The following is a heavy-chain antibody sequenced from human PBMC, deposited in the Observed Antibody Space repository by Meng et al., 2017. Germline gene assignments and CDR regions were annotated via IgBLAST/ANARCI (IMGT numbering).Heavy chain of an antibody. Sequence: SGPTLVKPTQTLTLTCTFSGFSLSTSGVGVGWIRQPPGKALEWLALIYWNDDKRYSPPLKSRLTITKDTSKNQVVLTMTNMDPVDTATYYCAHRRGMAAAGAWGQGTLVTVSS. CDR1: GFSLSTSGVG. CDR3: AHRRGMAAAGA. CDR2: IYWNDDK. D-gene: IGHD6-13*01. V-gene: IGHV2-5*01. J-gene: IGHJ5*02.